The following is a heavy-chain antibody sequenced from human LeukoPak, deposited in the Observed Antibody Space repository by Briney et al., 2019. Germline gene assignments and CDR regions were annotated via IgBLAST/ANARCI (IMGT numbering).Heavy chain of an antibody. D-gene: IGHD3/OR15-3a*01. V-gene: IGHV3-7*03. CDR3: AIYDFWSGYYPPAGWFDY. Sequence: PGGSLRLSCAASGFTFSSYWMSWVRQAPGKGLGWVANIKQDGSEKYYVDSVKGRFTISRDNAKNSLYLQMNSLRAEDTAVYYCAIYDFWSGYYPPAGWFDYWGQGTLVTVSS. CDR2: IKQDGSEK. J-gene: IGHJ4*02. CDR1: GFTFSSYW.